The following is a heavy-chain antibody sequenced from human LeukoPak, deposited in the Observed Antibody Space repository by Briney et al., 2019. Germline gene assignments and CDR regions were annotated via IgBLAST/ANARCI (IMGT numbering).Heavy chain of an antibody. V-gene: IGHV3-66*01. D-gene: IGHD2-15*01. Sequence: GGSLRLSCAASGFTISSNYMNWVRQAPGKGLEWVSLVTSGGSTYYADSVKGRFSISRDNSKNTLYLQMDSLRAEDTAVYYCATKTLGKVVAPPAYWGQGTLVTVSS. CDR3: ATKTLGKVVAPPAY. CDR2: VTSGGST. J-gene: IGHJ4*02. CDR1: GFTISSNY.